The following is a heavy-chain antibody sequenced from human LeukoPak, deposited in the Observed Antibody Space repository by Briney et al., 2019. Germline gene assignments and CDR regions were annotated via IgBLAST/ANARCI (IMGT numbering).Heavy chain of an antibody. J-gene: IGHJ5*02. Sequence: AASVKVSCKASGYTFTGYYMHWVRQAPGQGLEWMGWINPNSGGTNYAQKFQGRVTMTRDTSISTAYMELSRLRSDDTAVYYCARGTGVAAALGAVNWFDPWGQGTLVTVSS. D-gene: IGHD6-13*01. CDR3: ARGTGVAAALGAVNWFDP. CDR1: GYTFTGYY. V-gene: IGHV1-2*02. CDR2: INPNSGGT.